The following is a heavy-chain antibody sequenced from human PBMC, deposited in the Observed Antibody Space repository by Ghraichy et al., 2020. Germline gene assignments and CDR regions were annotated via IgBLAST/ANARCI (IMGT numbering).Heavy chain of an antibody. Sequence: ETLSLTCAASGFTFSSYSMNWVRQAPGKGLEWVSYISSSSSSTIYYADSVKGRFTISRDNAKNSLYLQMNSLRAEDTAVYYCARVGPYYDSSGYYYPIDYWGQGTLVTVSS. D-gene: IGHD3-22*01. J-gene: IGHJ4*02. CDR1: GFTFSSYS. CDR3: ARVGPYYDSSGYYYPIDY. CDR2: ISSSSSSTI. V-gene: IGHV3-48*01.